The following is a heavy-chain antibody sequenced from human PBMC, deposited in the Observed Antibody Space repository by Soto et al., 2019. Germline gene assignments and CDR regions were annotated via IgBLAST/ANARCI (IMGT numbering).Heavy chain of an antibody. CDR2: INPNSGGT. V-gene: IGHV1-2*04. CDR3: ARGGYVDGDYDGMDV. J-gene: IGHJ6*02. D-gene: IGHD3-22*01. Sequence: QVQLVQSGAVVKKPGASVKVSCKASGYTFTGYYMHWVRQAPGQGLEWMGWINPNSGGTNYAQKFQGWVTMTRDTSISTAYMELSRLRSDDTAVYYCARGGYVDGDYDGMDVWGQGTTVTVSS. CDR1: GYTFTGYY.